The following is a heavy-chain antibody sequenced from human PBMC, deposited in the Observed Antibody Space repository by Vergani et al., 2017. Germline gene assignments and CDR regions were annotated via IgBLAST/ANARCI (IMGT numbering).Heavy chain of an antibody. J-gene: IGHJ1*01. CDR3: ATKSCGTPGCQIGYFRE. Sequence: QVHLVESGGGVVQPGRSLRLSCVVSGFTSSYYCMHWALQAPGKGLEWVAVVSYDGTQKYYADSVKGRFTISRDNSKSTLYLQMNSLRTEDTAVYYCATKSCGTPGCQIGYFREWGQGTLVTVSS. D-gene: IGHD1-1*01. CDR1: GFTSSYYC. V-gene: IGHV3-30*03. CDR2: VSYDGTQK.